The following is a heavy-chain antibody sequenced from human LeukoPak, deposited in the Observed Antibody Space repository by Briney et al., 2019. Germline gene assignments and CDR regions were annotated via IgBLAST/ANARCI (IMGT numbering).Heavy chain of an antibody. J-gene: IGHJ5*02. Sequence: GESLKISCKGSGYSFTSYWIGWVRQMPGKGLEWMGIIYPGDSDTRYSQSFQGQVTISADKSISTAYLQWSSLKASDTAMYYCARHSCSSTSCFTGFDPWGQGTLVTVSS. CDR2: IYPGDSDT. V-gene: IGHV5-51*01. D-gene: IGHD2-2*01. CDR1: GYSFTSYW. CDR3: ARHSCSSTSCFTGFDP.